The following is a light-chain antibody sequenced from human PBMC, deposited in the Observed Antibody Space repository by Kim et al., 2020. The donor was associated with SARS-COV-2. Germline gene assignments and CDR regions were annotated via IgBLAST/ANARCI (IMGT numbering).Light chain of an antibody. CDR3: QQYAYSPFT. Sequence: SPGERATPACRAGHSCSGQPVAVYQHKPGLPPRLLIYGASTRATGIPDRFSGSGSGTDFTLIISRVEPEDSAIYYCQQYAYSPFTFGGGTKVDIK. V-gene: IGKV3-20*01. CDR2: GAS. CDR1: HSCSGQP. J-gene: IGKJ4*01.